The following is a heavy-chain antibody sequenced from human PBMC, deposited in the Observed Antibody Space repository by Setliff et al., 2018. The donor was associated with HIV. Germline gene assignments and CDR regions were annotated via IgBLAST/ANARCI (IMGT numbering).Heavy chain of an antibody. CDR2: IIPILGIA. J-gene: IGHJ5*02. CDR3: ARRSSDWYPDH. D-gene: IGHD6-19*01. Sequence: SVKVSCKASGDTFSSYAISWVRQAPGQGLEWMGGIIPILGIANYAQKFQDRVTITADKSTDTAYMELSSLRSEDTAVYYCARRSSDWYPDHWGQGTLVTVSS. V-gene: IGHV1-69*10. CDR1: GDTFSSYA.